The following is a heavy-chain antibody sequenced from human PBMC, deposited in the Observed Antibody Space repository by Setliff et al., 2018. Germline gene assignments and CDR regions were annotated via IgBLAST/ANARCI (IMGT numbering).Heavy chain of an antibody. CDR3: ASIDWGENFYNMDV. CDR1: GFTFSKYW. J-gene: IGHJ6*03. Sequence: AGGSLRLSCGAFGFTFSKYWMYWVRQVPGKGLVWVSRINGDGTITNYADSVKGRFTISRDNAKNTLYLQMNSLRGEDTAVYFCASIDWGENFYNMDVWGKGTTVTVSS. D-gene: IGHD7-27*01. CDR2: INGDGTIT. V-gene: IGHV3-74*01.